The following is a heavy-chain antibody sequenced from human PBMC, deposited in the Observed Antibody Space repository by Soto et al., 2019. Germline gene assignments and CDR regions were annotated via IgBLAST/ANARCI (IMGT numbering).Heavy chain of an antibody. V-gene: IGHV1-8*01. J-gene: IGHJ4*02. CDR3: ARAHDSSGYPDY. D-gene: IGHD3-22*01. CDR2: MNPNSGNT. CDR1: GYTFTSYD. Sequence: QVQLVQSGAEVKKPGASVKVSCKASGYTFTSYDINWVRQATGQGLEWMGWMNPNSGNTGYAQKFQGRVTMTRNTALSTAYRELSRLRSEDTAVYYCARAHDSSGYPDYWGQGTLVTVSS.